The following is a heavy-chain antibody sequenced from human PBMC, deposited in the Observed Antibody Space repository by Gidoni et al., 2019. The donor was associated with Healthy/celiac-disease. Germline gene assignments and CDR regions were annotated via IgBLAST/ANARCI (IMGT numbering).Heavy chain of an antibody. D-gene: IGHD3-22*01. CDR1: GGTFSSYA. J-gene: IGHJ4*02. CDR3: ARSYYDSSGYWGVGEAGYYFDY. CDR2: IILIFGTA. Sequence: QVQLVQSGAEVKKPGSSVKVSCKASGGTFSSYAICWVRQAPGQGLEWMGGIILIFGTAHYAQKFQGRVTIPAEESTSTAYMELSSLSSEDTAVYYCARSYYDSSGYWGVGEAGYYFDYWGQGTLVTVSS. V-gene: IGHV1-69*01.